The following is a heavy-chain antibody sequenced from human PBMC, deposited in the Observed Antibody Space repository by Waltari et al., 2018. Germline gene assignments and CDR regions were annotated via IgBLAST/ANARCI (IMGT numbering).Heavy chain of an antibody. CDR3: ATGRYRFFDY. J-gene: IGHJ4*02. CDR1: GFPFISNF. Sequence: EVQLVESGGGSIQAGGSLGLCCGASGFPFISNFMSWVRQAPGKGLEWVSINYNDGTTYYGDSVKGRFTIYRDNSKSTMYLQMNTLRTEDTAVYYCATGRYRFFDYWGQGTLVTVSS. V-gene: IGHV3-53*01. D-gene: IGHD1-26*01. CDR2: NYNDGTT.